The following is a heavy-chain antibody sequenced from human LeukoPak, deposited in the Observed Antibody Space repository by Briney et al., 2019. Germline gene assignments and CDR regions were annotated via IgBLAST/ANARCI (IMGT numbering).Heavy chain of an antibody. Sequence: SETLSLTCTVSGGSISSYFWNWVRQPPGQRLQWLGYMSNTGITKYNPSLKSRVTISADTPKNQFSLILNSVTTADTAVYYCAKASVSTAVLFDSWGQGTLVAVSS. CDR1: GGSISSYF. J-gene: IGHJ4*02. CDR2: MSNTGIT. V-gene: IGHV4-59*01. D-gene: IGHD5/OR15-5a*01. CDR3: AKASVSTAVLFDS.